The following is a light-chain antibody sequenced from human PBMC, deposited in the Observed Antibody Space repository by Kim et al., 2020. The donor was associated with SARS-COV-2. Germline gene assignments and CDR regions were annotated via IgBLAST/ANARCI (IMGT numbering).Light chain of an antibody. CDR3: MQGPNWTPWR. CDR1: QSLVYSDGNTY. V-gene: IGKV2-30*01. CDR2: QVS. J-gene: IGKJ1*01. Sequence: DVVMTQSPLSLPVTLGQPASISCRSSQSLVYSDGNTYLDWFQQRPGQSPRRLIYQVSNRDSGVPDRFSGSGSGTVFTLKISRVEAEEVGVYFCMQGPNWTPWRFGKGTDVEI.